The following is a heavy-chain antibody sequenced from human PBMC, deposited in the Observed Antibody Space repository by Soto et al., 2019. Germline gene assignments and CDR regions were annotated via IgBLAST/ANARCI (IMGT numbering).Heavy chain of an antibody. J-gene: IGHJ6*01. CDR1: GYTFTSYG. CDR2: ISAYNGNT. CDR3: ARDPPPDPYSYGGMDV. Sequence: QVQLVQSGAEVKKPGASVKVSCKASGYTFTSYGISWVREAPGQGLEWMGWISAYNGNTNYAQKLQGRVTMTTDTSKSTAYMELRSLRSDDTAVYYCARDPPPDPYSYGGMDVWGQGTTVTVSS. V-gene: IGHV1-18*01.